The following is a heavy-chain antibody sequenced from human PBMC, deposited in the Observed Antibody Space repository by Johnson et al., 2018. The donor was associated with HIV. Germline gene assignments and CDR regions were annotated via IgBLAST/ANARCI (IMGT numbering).Heavy chain of an antibody. CDR3: ARSYSSLDAFDI. V-gene: IGHV3-30*04. CDR2: ISYDGSNK. Sequence: QVQLVESGGGVVQPGRSLRLSCAASGFTFSSYAMHWVSQAPGKGLEWVAVISYDGSNKYYADSVKGRFTISRDNSKNTLYLQMNSLRAEDTAVYYCARSYSSLDAFDIWGQGTMVTVSS. J-gene: IGHJ3*02. D-gene: IGHD6-13*01. CDR1: GFTFSSYA.